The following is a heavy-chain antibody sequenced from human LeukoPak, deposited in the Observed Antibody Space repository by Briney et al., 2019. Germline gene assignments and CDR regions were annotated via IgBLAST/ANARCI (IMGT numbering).Heavy chain of an antibody. CDR3: VRGRYYASGSTPFDY. CDR2: IYHSGST. CDR1: GYSISSGYY. V-gene: IGHV4-38-2*02. Sequence: PSETLSLTCTVSGYSISSGYYWGWIRQPPGKGMECIASIYHSGSTYYNPSPKSRVTISVDTSKNHFSLKLSSVTAADTAVYYCVRGRYYASGSTPFDYWGQGTLVTVSS. D-gene: IGHD3-10*01. J-gene: IGHJ4*02.